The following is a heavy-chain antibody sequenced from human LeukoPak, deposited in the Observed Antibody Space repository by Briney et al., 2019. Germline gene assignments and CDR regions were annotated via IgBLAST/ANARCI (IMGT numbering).Heavy chain of an antibody. CDR1: RFTFRDDW. Sequence: RGGSLRLSCRASRFTFRDDWIPWGRQSPGKGLVWVSRITHGGDSAEYAGSVEGRFTTSRDNAKNTVYLQLNSLRAEDTAVYYCARDSGVSTPLDHWGQGALVTVPS. D-gene: IGHD2/OR15-2a*01. J-gene: IGHJ4*02. V-gene: IGHV3-74*03. CDR3: ARDSGVSTPLDH. CDR2: ITHGGDSA.